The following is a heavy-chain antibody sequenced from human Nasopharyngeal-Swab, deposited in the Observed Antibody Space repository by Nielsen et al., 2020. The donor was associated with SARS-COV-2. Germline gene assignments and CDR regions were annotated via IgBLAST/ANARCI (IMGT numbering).Heavy chain of an antibody. V-gene: IGHV3-21*01. CDR3: ASVREHIVVVTAIYDY. CDR1: GFTFSSYS. J-gene: IGHJ4*02. Sequence: GASLKISCAASGFTFSSYSMNWVRQAPGKGLEWVSSISSSSSYIYYADSVKGRFTISRDNAKNSLYLQMNSLRAEDTAVYYCASVREHIVVVTAIYDYWGQGTLVTVSS. D-gene: IGHD2-21*02. CDR2: ISSSSSYI.